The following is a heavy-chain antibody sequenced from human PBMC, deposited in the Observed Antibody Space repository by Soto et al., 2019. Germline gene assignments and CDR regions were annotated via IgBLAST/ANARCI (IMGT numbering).Heavy chain of an antibody. D-gene: IGHD1-1*01. J-gene: IGHJ4*02. CDR1: GYAFTTYG. CDR3: ARGRYGDY. Sequence: QVHLVQSGAEVKKPGASVKVSCNGSGYAFTTYGITWVRQAPGQGLEWMGWTSAHNGNTNYAQKLQGRVTVTRDTSTSTAYMELRSLRSDDTSVYYCARGRYGDYWGQGALVTVSS. V-gene: IGHV1-18*01. CDR2: TSAHNGNT.